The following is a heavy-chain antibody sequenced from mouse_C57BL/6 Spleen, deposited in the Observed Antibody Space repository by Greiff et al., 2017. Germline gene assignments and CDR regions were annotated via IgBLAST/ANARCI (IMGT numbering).Heavy chain of an antibody. CDR2: IDPSDSYT. V-gene: IGHV1-69*01. Sequence: VQLQQSGAELVMPGASVKLSCKASGYTFTSYWMHWVKQRPGQGLEWIGEIDPSDSYTNYNQKFKGKSTLTVDKSSSTAYMQLSSLTSEDSAVYYCARSITTVVVPFDYWGQGTTLTVSS. CDR3: ARSITTVVVPFDY. D-gene: IGHD1-1*01. CDR1: GYTFTSYW. J-gene: IGHJ2*01.